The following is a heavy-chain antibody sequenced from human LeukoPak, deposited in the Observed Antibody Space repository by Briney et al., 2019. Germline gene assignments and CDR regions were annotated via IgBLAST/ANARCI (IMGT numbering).Heavy chain of an antibody. CDR3: ATVDAP. CDR1: GGSISSYY. CDR2: IYYSGST. J-gene: IGHJ5*02. Sequence: PSETLSLTCTVSGGSISSYYWSWIRQPPGKGLEWIGYIYYSGSTNYNPSLKSRVTISVDTSKNQFSLKLSSVTAADTAVYYCATVDAPWGQGTLVTVSS. V-gene: IGHV4-59*12. D-gene: IGHD3-9*01.